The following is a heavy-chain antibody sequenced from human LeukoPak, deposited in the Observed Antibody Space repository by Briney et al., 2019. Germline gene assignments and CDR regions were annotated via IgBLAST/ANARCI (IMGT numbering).Heavy chain of an antibody. CDR1: GFTFSSYS. CDR2: ISSSSSYI. Sequence: GGSLRLSCAASGFTFSSYSMNWVRQAPGKGLEWVSSISSSSSYIYYADSVKGRFTISRDNAKNSLYLQMNSLRAEDTAVFYCARLTSSWPPNFFDYWGQGALVIVSS. J-gene: IGHJ4*02. D-gene: IGHD6-13*01. CDR3: ARLTSSWPPNFFDY. V-gene: IGHV3-21*01.